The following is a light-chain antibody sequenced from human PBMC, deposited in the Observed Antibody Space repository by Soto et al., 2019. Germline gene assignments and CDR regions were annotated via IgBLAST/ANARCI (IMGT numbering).Light chain of an antibody. Sequence: DIVMTQSPDSLAVSLGERATINCKSSQSVLYSSNNKNYLAWYQQKPGQPPKLLIYWASTRESRVPDRFSGSGSGTDFTLTISSLQAADVAVYYSHQYYGTAIPFGGATKVEIK. CDR1: QSVLYSSNNKNY. V-gene: IGKV4-1*01. J-gene: IGKJ4*01. CDR2: WAS. CDR3: HQYYGTAIP.